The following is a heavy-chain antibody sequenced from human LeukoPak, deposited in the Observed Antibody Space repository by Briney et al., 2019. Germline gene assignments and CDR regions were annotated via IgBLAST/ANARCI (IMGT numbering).Heavy chain of an antibody. V-gene: IGHV3-9*01. D-gene: IGHD3-22*01. CDR2: ISWNSGSI. Sequence: GGSLRLSCAASGFTFDDYAMHWVRQAPGKGLEWVSGISWNSGSIGYADSVKGRFTISRDNAKNSLYLQMNSLRAEDTALYYCANLPTYYYDSSGYYKNAFDIWGQGTMVTVSS. CDR3: ANLPTYYYDSSGYYKNAFDI. CDR1: GFTFDDYA. J-gene: IGHJ3*02.